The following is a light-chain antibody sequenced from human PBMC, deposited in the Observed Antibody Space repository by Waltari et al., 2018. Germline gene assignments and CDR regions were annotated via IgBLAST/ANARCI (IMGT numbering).Light chain of an antibody. J-gene: IGLJ2*01. Sequence: QSALTQPPSVSGSPGQSVTISCTGTRSDVGGYNRVSWYQQPPGTAPKLIIYEVSDRPSRVPDLFSGSKSDNTASLTISGLQAEDEADYYCSSYTSSSTLVFGGGTKLTVL. V-gene: IGLV2-18*02. CDR2: EVS. CDR3: SSYTSSSTLV. CDR1: RSDVGGYNR.